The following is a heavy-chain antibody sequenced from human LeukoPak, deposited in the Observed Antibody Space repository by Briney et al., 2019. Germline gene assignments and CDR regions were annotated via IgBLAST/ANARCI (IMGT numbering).Heavy chain of an antibody. D-gene: IGHD5-18*01. CDR3: ARRYSYGYVLGY. CDR1: GGSISSSNYY. Sequence: PSETLSLTCTVSGGSISSSNYYWGWIRQPPGKGLEWIGSIYYSGYTYYNPSVESRVTISVDTSKNQFSLKLSSVTAADTAVYYCARRYSYGYVLGYWGQGTLVTVSS. J-gene: IGHJ4*02. V-gene: IGHV4-39*01. CDR2: IYYSGYT.